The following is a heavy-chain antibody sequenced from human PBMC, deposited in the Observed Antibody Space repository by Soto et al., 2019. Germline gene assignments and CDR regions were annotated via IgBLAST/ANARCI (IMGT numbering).Heavy chain of an antibody. CDR3: AMFITIFGVPGVMDV. CDR1: GYSFTSYW. D-gene: IGHD3-3*01. Sequence: PGESLKISCKGSGYSFTSYWIGWVRQMPGKGLEWMGIIYPGDSDTRYSPSFQGQVTISADKSISTAYLQWSSLKASDTAMYYCAMFITIFGVPGVMDVWGQGTTVTVSS. CDR2: IYPGDSDT. J-gene: IGHJ6*02. V-gene: IGHV5-51*01.